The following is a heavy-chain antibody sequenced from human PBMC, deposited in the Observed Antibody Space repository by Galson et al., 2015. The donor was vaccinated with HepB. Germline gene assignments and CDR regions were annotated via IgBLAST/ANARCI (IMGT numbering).Heavy chain of an antibody. D-gene: IGHD3-16*01. J-gene: IGHJ4*02. Sequence: QSGAEVKKPGESLRISCKGSGYSFTSYWISWVRQMPGKGLEWMGRIDPSDSYTNYSPSFQGHVTISADKSISAAFLQWSSLKASDTAMYYCARHKGYVGEVDYWGQGTLVTVSS. CDR1: GYSFTSYW. CDR2: IDPSDSYT. V-gene: IGHV5-10-1*01. CDR3: ARHKGYVGEVDY.